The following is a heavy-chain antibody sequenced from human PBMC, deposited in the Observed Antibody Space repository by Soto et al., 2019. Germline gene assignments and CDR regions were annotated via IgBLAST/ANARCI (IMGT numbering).Heavy chain of an antibody. J-gene: IGHJ6*02. Sequence: GASVKVSCKASGGTFSSYAISWVRQAPGQGLEWMGGIIPIFGTANYAQKFQGRVTITADESTSTAYMELSSLRSEDTAVYYCARGTQQRHSKKYYYYGMDVWGQGTMVTVSS. D-gene: IGHD6-13*01. CDR2: IIPIFGTA. CDR1: GGTFSSYA. CDR3: ARGTQQRHSKKYYYYGMDV. V-gene: IGHV1-69*13.